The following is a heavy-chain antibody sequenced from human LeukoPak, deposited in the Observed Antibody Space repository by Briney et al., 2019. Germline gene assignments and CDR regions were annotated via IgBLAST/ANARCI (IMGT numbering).Heavy chain of an antibody. D-gene: IGHD3-22*01. CDR2: IYYSGST. CDR1: GGSISSGDYY. V-gene: IGHV4-30-4*08. J-gene: IGHJ4*02. CDR3: ARAPDYYDSSGYPLDY. Sequence: SETLSLTCTVSGGSISSGDYYWSWIRQPPGKGLEWIGYIYYSGSTYYNPSLKSRVTISVDTSKNQFSLKLSSVTAADTAVYYCARAPDYYDSSGYPLDYWGQGTLVTVSS.